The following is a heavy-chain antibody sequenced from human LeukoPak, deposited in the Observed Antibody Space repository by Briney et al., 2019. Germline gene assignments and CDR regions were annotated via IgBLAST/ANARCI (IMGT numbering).Heavy chain of an antibody. CDR1: GFTFSSYW. V-gene: IGHV3-74*03. D-gene: IGHD3-9*01. CDR2: INSDGSRT. J-gene: IGHJ4*02. Sequence: GGSLRLSCAPSGFTFSSYWMHWVRQAPGKGLVWVSRINSDGSRTTYADSVKGRFTISKDTAKNSLNLQMNSLRAEDTGVYYCARDNYDIRGQGTLVTVSS. CDR3: ARDNYDI.